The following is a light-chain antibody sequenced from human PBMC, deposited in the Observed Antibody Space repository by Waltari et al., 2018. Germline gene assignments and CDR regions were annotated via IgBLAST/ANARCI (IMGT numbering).Light chain of an antibody. V-gene: IGKV1-5*01. CDR1: QNIGTW. CDR2: DGS. Sequence: IAMTQSPSTLSASVGDSVTITCRASQNIGTWVAWYQQKPGKAPKLLIFDGSTLESGVPSRFSGSGSGTDFTLTISCLQSEDFATYYCQQYYSYPLFGQGTRLEIK. J-gene: IGKJ5*01. CDR3: QQYYSYPL.